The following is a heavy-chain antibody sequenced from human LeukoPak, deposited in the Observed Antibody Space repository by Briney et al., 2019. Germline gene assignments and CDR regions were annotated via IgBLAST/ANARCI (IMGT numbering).Heavy chain of an antibody. D-gene: IGHD5-18*01. CDR1: GGSISSYY. V-gene: IGHV4-59*12. Sequence: SETLSLTCTVSGGSISSYYWSWIRQPPGKGLEWIGYIYYSGSTNYNPSLKSRVTISVDTSKSQFSLKLSSVTAADTAVYYCARDGTAMVTALGFDPWGQGTLVTVSS. CDR2: IYYSGST. CDR3: ARDGTAMVTALGFDP. J-gene: IGHJ5*02.